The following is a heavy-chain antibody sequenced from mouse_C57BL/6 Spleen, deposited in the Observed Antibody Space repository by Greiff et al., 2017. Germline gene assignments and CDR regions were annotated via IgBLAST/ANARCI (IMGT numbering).Heavy chain of an antibody. J-gene: IGHJ3*02. CDR3: GRERNSSGDEGVGD. CDR2: IDPSDSET. V-gene: IGHV1-52*01. D-gene: IGHD3-2*02. CDR1: GYTFTSYW. Sequence: QVQLQQPGAELVRPGSSVKLSCKASGYTFTSYWMHWVKQRPIQGLEWIGNIDPSDSETHYNQKFKDKATLTVDKSSSTAYMQLSSLTSEDSAVYYCGRERNSSGDEGVGDWGQGTLVTVA.